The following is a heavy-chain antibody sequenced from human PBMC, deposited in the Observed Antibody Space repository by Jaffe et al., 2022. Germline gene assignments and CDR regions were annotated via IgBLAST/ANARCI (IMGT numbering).Heavy chain of an antibody. V-gene: IGHV4-39*01. CDR1: GGSVGTTNYL. CDR3: ARHSDRGRDRIYGFDS. Sequence: QLQLQESGPGLVKPSETLSLSCGVCGGSVGTTNYLWGWIRQPPGEGLEWIGTIFHDGTTYYNPSLLNRVTISFDTSKNQFSLKLTSVTLADTAIYYCARHSDRGRDRIYGFDSWGQGTLVTVSS. J-gene: IGHJ4*02. CDR2: IFHDGTT. D-gene: IGHD3-16*01.